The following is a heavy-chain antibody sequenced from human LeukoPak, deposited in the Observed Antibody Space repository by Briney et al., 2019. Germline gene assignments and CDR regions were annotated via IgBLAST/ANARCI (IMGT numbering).Heavy chain of an antibody. CDR3: ARDYNWGWDY. CDR2: IKPDGGAK. Sequence: GGSLRLSCAASGLTFSDSWMSWVRQAPGKGLEWVANIKPDGGAKNYVDSVKGRFTVSRDNAKRSLYLQMSSLRADDTALYYCARDYNWGWDYWGRGTLVTVSS. V-gene: IGHV3-7*04. J-gene: IGHJ4*02. D-gene: IGHD7-27*01. CDR1: GLTFSDSW.